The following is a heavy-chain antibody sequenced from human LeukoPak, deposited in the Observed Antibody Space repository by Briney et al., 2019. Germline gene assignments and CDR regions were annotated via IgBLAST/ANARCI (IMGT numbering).Heavy chain of an antibody. CDR3: ASGTTFDY. V-gene: IGHV4-61*02. CDR1: GGSISSGSYY. J-gene: IGHJ4*02. D-gene: IGHD1-1*01. Sequence: SSETLSLTCTVSGGSISSGSYYWRWIRQPAGKGLEWIGRIYTSGSTNYNPSLKSRVTISVDTSKNQFSLKLSSVTAADTAVYYCASGTTFDYWGQGTLVTVSS. CDR2: IYTSGST.